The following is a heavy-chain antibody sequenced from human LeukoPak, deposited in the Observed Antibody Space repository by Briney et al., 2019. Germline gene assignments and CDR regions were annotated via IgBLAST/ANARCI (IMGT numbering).Heavy chain of an antibody. CDR3: ARQAGMTTIS. D-gene: IGHD4-17*01. J-gene: IGHJ5*02. CDR1: GYTLTSYD. CDR2: MNPNSGNT. Sequence: ASVKVSCKASGYTLTSYDINWVRQATGHGLEWMGWMNPNSGNTGYAQKFQGRVTITRNTSISTAYMELSSLRSEDTAVYYCARQAGMTTISWGQGTLVTVSS. V-gene: IGHV1-8*01.